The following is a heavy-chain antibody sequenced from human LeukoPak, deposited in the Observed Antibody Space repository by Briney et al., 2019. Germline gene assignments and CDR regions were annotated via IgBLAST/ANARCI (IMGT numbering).Heavy chain of an antibody. CDR2: IYYSGST. D-gene: IGHD3-10*01. Sequence: SETLSLTCTVSGGSISSHYWSWIRQPPGKGLEWIGYIYYSGSTNYNPSLKSRVTISVDTSKNQFSLKLSSVTAADTAVYYCASVSYFDSGSDVFVIWAKGHWSPSLQ. CDR1: GGSISSHY. J-gene: IGHJ3*02. V-gene: IGHV4-59*11. CDR3: ASVSYFDSGSDVFVI.